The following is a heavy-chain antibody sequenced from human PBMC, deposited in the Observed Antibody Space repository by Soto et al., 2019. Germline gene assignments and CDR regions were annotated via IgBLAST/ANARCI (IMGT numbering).Heavy chain of an antibody. J-gene: IGHJ6*02. CDR3: ARAPPFYSYGMDV. CDR2: INHSGSA. Sequence: SETLSLTCAIYGGSFSDYYCSWIRQSPGKGLEWIGEINHSGSANYNPSLKTRVTISLDTSMNLFSLRLSSVTAADTAMYYCARAPPFYSYGMDVWGQGTTVTVSS. V-gene: IGHV4-34*01. CDR1: GGSFSDYY.